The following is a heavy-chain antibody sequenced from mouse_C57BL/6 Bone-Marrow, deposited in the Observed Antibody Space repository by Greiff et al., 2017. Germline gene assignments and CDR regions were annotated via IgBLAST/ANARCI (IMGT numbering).Heavy chain of an antibody. V-gene: IGHV1-15*01. CDR2: IDPETGGT. Sequence: VKLMESGAELVRPGASVTLSCKASGYTFTDYEMHWVKQTPVHGLEWIGAIDPETGGTAYNQKFKGKAILTADKSSSTAYMELRSLTSEDSAVYYCTRLWFAYWAKGLWSLSLQ. J-gene: IGHJ3*01. CDR3: TRLWFAY. CDR1: GYTFTDYE.